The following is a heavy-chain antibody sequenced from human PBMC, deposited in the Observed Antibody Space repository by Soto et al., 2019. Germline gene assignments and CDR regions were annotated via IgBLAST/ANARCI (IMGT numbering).Heavy chain of an antibody. D-gene: IGHD2-21*02. CDR3: ARVKVTKIDY. CDR2: IYYSVST. J-gene: IGHJ4*02. V-gene: IGHV4-61*01. CDR1: GGSVISGSYY. Sequence: SETLSLTCTVSGGSVISGSYYWSWIRQPPGKGLEWIGYIYYSVSTNYNPSLKSRVTISVDTSKNQFSLKLSSVTAADTAVYYCARVKVTKIDYWGQGTLVTVSS.